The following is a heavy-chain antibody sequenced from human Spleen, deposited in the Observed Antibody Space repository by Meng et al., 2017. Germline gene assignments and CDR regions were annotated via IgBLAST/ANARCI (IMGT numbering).Heavy chain of an antibody. D-gene: IGHD5-18*01. CDR1: AFTFRNYP. V-gene: IGHV3-30*08. J-gene: IGHJ4*02. CDR3: ARGGVTWIQLWLNDY. CDR2: ISYDGSNK. Sequence: GESLKISCAASAFTFRNYPMHWVRQAPGKGLEWVALISYDGSNKYYADSVKGRFTISRDNSKNTLYLQMNSLRAEDTAVYYCARGGVTWIQLWLNDYWGQGTLVTVSS.